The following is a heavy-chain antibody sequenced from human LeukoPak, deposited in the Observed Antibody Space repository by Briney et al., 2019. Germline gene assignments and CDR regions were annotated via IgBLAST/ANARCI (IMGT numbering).Heavy chain of an antibody. CDR3: ASNGGVVTYNGWDYFDY. J-gene: IGHJ4*02. CDR1: GGTFSSYA. V-gene: IGHV1-69*04. Sequence: SVKVSCKASGGTFSSYAISWVRQAPGQGLEWMGRIIPILGIANYAQKFQGRVTITADKSTSTAYMELSSLRSEDTAVYYCASNGGVVTYNGWDYFDYWGQGTLVTVSS. CDR2: IIPILGIA. D-gene: IGHD3-3*01.